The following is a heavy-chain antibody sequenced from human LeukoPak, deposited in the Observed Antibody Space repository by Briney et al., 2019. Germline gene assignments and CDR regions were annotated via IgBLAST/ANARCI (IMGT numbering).Heavy chain of an antibody. V-gene: IGHV4-34*01. CDR1: GGSFSGYY. Sequence: SETLSLTCAVYGGSFSGYYWSWIRQPPGKGLEWIGEINHSGSTNYNPSLKSRVTISVDTSKNQFSLKLSSVTAADTAVYYCARAVRGYSYGYDYWSQGTLVTVSS. D-gene: IGHD5-18*01. CDR3: ARAVRGYSYGYDY. J-gene: IGHJ4*02. CDR2: INHSGST.